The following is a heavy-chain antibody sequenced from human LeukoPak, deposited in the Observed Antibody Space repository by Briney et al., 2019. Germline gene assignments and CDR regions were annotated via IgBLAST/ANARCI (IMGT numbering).Heavy chain of an antibody. CDR3: ARDSWGYPRL. CDR2: IYYSGST. J-gene: IGHJ3*01. Sequence: SETLSLTCTVSGGSISSGGYYWSWIRQHPGKGLEWIGYIYYSGSTCYNPSLKSRVTISVDTSKNQFSLKLSSVTAADTAVYYCARDSWGYPRLWGQGTMVTVSS. D-gene: IGHD3-16*01. CDR1: GGSISSGGYY. V-gene: IGHV4-30-4*08.